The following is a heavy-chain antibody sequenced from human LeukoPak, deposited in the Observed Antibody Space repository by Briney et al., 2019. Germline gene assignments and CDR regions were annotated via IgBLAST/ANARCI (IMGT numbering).Heavy chain of an antibody. V-gene: IGHV3-23*01. CDR3: ARNWGLDD. CDR2: ISGSGDST. J-gene: IGHJ4*02. D-gene: IGHD7-27*01. CDR1: GFTFTSYA. Sequence: GGSLRLSCAASGFTFTSYAMSGVRQAPGKGVEWVSVISGSGDSTYYADSAKGRFTISRDNSKNTLYLQMNSLRVEDRAVYYCARNWGLDDWGQGTLVTVPS.